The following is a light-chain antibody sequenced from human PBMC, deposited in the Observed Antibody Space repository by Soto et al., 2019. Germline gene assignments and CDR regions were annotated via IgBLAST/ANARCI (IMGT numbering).Light chain of an antibody. V-gene: IGKV3-20*01. Sequence: VVLTQSPATLSMSPGEAVTLSCRASQIVSNPYLAWYQQRPGQVPRLVVSSTSKRATGIPERFSGGGSGTDFTLTITSLEPEDFAVYYCHQYERLPVTFG. CDR3: HQYERLPVT. CDR1: QIVSNPY. CDR2: STS. J-gene: IGKJ5*01.